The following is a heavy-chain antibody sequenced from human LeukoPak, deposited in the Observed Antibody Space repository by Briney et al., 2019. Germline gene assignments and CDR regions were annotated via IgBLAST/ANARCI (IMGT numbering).Heavy chain of an antibody. J-gene: IGHJ6*04. CDR3: AELGITMIGGV. Sequence: RGSLRLSCAASGFTFSSYSMNWVRQAPGKGLEWVSSISSSSSYIYYADSVKGRFTISRDNAKNSLYLQMNSLRAEDTAVYYCAELGITMIGGVWGKGTTVTISS. CDR1: GFTFSSYS. CDR2: ISSSSSYI. D-gene: IGHD3-10*02. V-gene: IGHV3-21*01.